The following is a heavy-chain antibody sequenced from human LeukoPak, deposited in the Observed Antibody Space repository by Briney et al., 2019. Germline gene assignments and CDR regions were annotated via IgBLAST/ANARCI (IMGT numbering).Heavy chain of an antibody. CDR3: ARNAHSFDSSGYYFHF. V-gene: IGHV3-30*02. D-gene: IGHD3-22*01. CDR1: GFTLSEYG. Sequence: GGSLRLSCAASGFTLSEYGMHWVRQAPGKGLGWVAFIRYDGNKKYYIDSVRGRFTTSRDNSMNTVSLQMDSLRTEDTAVYYCARNAHSFDSSGYYFHFWGQGTLVTVSS. CDR2: IRYDGNKK. J-gene: IGHJ4*02.